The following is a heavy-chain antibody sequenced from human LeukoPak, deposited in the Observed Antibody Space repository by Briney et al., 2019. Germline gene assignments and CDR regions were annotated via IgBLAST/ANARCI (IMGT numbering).Heavy chain of an antibody. D-gene: IGHD3-22*01. CDR3: ARDEIVVVITGAFDI. J-gene: IGHJ3*02. V-gene: IGHV3-30*04. Sequence: GGSLRLSCAASGFTFSSYAVHWVRQAPGKGLEWVAVISYDGSNKYYADSVKGRFTISRDNSKNTLYLQMNSLRAEDTAVYYCARDEIVVVITGAFDIWGQGTMVTVSS. CDR2: ISYDGSNK. CDR1: GFTFSSYA.